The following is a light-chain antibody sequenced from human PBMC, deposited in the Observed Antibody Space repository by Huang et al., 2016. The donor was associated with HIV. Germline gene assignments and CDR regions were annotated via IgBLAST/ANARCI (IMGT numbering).Light chain of an antibody. CDR2: GAS. CDR1: QSVTNN. CDR3: QQYDNWPYT. Sequence: EIVMTQSPATLSVSPGERATLSCRASQSVTNNLAWYQQKPGQAPRLLIYGASTRATGFPTRFSGSGSGTEFTLTISSLQSEDFAVYYCQQYDNWPYTFGQGTRLEIK. V-gene: IGKV3D-15*01. J-gene: IGKJ2*01.